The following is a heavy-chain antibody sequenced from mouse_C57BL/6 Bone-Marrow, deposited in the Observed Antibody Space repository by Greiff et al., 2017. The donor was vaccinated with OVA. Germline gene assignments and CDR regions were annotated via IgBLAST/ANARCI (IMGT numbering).Heavy chain of an antibody. CDR2: IYPGDGDT. Sequence: VQLQQSGAELVKPGASVKISCKASGYAFSSYWMNWVKQRPGKGLEWIGQIYPGDGDTNYNGKFKGKATLTADKSSSTAYMQLSSLTSEDSAVYFCARCGNRQLRPGAMDYWGQGTSVTVSS. V-gene: IGHV1-80*01. CDR1: GYAFSSYW. J-gene: IGHJ4*01. CDR3: ARCGNRQLRPGAMDY. D-gene: IGHD3-2*02.